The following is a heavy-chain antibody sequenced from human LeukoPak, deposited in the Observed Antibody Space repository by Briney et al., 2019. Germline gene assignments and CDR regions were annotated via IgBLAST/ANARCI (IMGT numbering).Heavy chain of an antibody. Sequence: PSETLSLTCTVSGGSISSSSYYWGWIRQPPGKGLEWIGTIYYSGSTYYNPSLESRVTISVDTSKNQFSLKLSSVTAADTAVYYCARHRAEWFGELWGYWGQGTLVTVSS. CDR1: GGSISSSSYY. V-gene: IGHV4-39*01. CDR3: ARHRAEWFGELWGY. J-gene: IGHJ4*02. D-gene: IGHD3-10*01. CDR2: IYYSGST.